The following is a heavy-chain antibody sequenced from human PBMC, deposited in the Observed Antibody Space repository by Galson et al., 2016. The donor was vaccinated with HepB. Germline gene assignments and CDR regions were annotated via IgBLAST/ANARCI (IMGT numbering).Heavy chain of an antibody. J-gene: IGHJ4*02. CDR2: ISSSSSTI. D-gene: IGHD6-13*01. CDR1: GXXFSXXX. Sequence: SLXXXCAASGXXFSXXXMNXXXQAXXKGLXXVSXISSSSSTIYYAXXVKXRFTISREXAKNSLYLQMNSLKDEDTAVYYMAXDRXQEGSSWQFDYWGQGXXVTV. V-gene: IGHV3-48*02. CDR3: AXDRXQEGSSWQFDY.